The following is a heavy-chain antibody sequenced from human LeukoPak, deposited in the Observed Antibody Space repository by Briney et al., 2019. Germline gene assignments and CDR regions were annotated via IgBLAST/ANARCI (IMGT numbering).Heavy chain of an antibody. D-gene: IGHD3-22*01. CDR1: GGTFSSYA. CDR3: ASYGLGYDSSGYYNY. V-gene: IGHV1-69*13. J-gene: IGHJ4*02. Sequence: SVKVSCKASGGTFSSYAISWVRQAPGQGLEWMGGIIPIFGTANYAQKFQGRVTITADESTSTAYMELSSLRSEDTAVYYCASYGLGYDSSGYYNYWGQGTLVTVSS. CDR2: IIPIFGTA.